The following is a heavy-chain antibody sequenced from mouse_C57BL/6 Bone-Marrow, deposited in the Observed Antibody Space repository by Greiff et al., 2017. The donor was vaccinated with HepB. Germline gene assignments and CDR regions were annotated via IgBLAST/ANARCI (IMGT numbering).Heavy chain of an antibody. CDR1: GFTFSSYA. CDR2: ISSGGDYI. V-gene: IGHV5-9-1*02. Sequence: EVQGVESGEGLVKPGGSLKLSCAASGFTFSSYAMSWVRQTPEKRLEWVAYISSGGDYIYYADTVKGRFTISRDNARNTLYLQMSSLKSEDTAMYYCTRAGYYGSSFVWYFDVWGTGTTVTVSS. CDR3: TRAGYYGSSFVWYFDV. J-gene: IGHJ1*03. D-gene: IGHD1-1*01.